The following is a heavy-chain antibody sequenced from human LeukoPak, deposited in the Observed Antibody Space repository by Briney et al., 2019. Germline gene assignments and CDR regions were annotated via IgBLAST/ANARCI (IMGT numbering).Heavy chain of an antibody. D-gene: IGHD2-2*01. CDR2: INPSGGST. Sequence: APVKVSCKASGYTFTSYYMHWVRQAPGQGLEWMGIINPSGGSTSYAQKFQGRVTMTRDTSTSTVYMELSSLRSEDTAVYYCARVGLYCSSTSCYSFDYWGQGTLVTVSS. CDR1: GYTFTSYY. V-gene: IGHV1-46*01. CDR3: ARVGLYCSSTSCYSFDY. J-gene: IGHJ4*02.